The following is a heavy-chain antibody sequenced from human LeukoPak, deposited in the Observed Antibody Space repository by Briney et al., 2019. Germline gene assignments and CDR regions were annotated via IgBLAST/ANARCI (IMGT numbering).Heavy chain of an antibody. J-gene: IGHJ6*03. V-gene: IGHV4-59*11. CDR1: GGSISSHY. CDR3: ARGGSSYYYYYMDV. CDR2: IYYSGST. D-gene: IGHD5-12*01. Sequence: SETLSLTCTVSGGSISSHYWSWIRQPPGKGLEWIGYIYYSGSTNYNPSLKSRVTISVDTSKNQFSLKLSSVTAADTAVYYCARGGSSYYYYYMDVWGKGTTVTVSS.